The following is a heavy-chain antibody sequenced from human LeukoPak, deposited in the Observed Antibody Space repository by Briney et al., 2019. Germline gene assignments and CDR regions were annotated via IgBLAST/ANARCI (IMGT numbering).Heavy chain of an antibody. J-gene: IGHJ4*02. D-gene: IGHD2-2*01. CDR1: GFTFDDYG. Sequence: PGGSLRLSCAASGFTFDDYGMSWVRQAPGKGLEWVSGINWNGGSTYYADSVKGRFTISRDNSKNTLYLQMNSLRAEDTAVYYCAKSNIVVVPAAMFDYWGQGTLVTVSS. V-gene: IGHV3-23*01. CDR3: AKSNIVVVPAAMFDY. CDR2: INWNGGST.